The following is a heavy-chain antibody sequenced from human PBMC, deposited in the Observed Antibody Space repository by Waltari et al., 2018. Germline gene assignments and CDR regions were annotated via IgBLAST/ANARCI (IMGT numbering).Heavy chain of an antibody. CDR1: GYTFTSYD. CDR3: ARGRYYYDSSGYYYVDYYGMDV. V-gene: IGHV1-8*02. D-gene: IGHD3-22*01. CDR2: MNPNSGNT. J-gene: IGHJ6*02. Sequence: QVQLVQSGAEVKKPGASVKVSCKASGYTFTSYDINWVRQATGQGLEWMGWMNPNSGNTGYAQKFQGRVTMTRNTSKRTADMELSSLRSEDTAVYYCARGRYYYDSSGYYYVDYYGMDVWGQGTTVTVSS.